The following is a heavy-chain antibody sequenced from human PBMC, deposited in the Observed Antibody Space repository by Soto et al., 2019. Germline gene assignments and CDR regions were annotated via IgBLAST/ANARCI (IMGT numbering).Heavy chain of an antibody. Sequence: SVKVSCKASGGTFSSYAISWVRQAPGQGLEWMGGIIPIFGTANYAQKFQGRVTITADESTSTAYMELSSLRSEDTTVYYCAREEGSSYAFDIWGQGTMVTVSS. CDR2: IIPIFGTA. V-gene: IGHV1-69*13. J-gene: IGHJ3*02. D-gene: IGHD6-6*01. CDR3: AREEGSSYAFDI. CDR1: GGTFSSYA.